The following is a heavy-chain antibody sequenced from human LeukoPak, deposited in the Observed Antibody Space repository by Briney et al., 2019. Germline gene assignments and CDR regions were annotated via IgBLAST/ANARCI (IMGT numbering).Heavy chain of an antibody. CDR2: ISYDGSDK. Sequence: GGSLRLSCAASGFTFSSYAMHWVRQAPGKGLEWVAVISYDGSDKYYADSVKGRFTVSRDNAKNTLYLQMNSLRAEDTAVYYCARDAVDTANAVWGQGTTVTVSS. V-gene: IGHV3-30-3*01. J-gene: IGHJ6*02. CDR1: GFTFSSYA. D-gene: IGHD5-18*01. CDR3: ARDAVDTANAV.